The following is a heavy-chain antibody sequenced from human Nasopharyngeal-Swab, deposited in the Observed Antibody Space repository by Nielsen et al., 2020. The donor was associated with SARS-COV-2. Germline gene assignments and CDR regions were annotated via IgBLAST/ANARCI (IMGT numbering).Heavy chain of an antibody. J-gene: IGHJ6*02. CDR3: ARQRGGHCSGGSRHPIYYYYGMDV. V-gene: IGHV5-51*01. CDR2: IYPGDSDT. CDR1: GYSFTSYW. Sequence: GESLKISCKGSGYSFTSYWIGWVRQMPGKGLEWMGIIYPGDSDTRYSPSFQGQVTISADKSISTAYLQWSSLKASDTAMYYCARQRGGHCSGGSRHPIYYYYGMDVWGQGTTVTVSS. D-gene: IGHD2-15*01.